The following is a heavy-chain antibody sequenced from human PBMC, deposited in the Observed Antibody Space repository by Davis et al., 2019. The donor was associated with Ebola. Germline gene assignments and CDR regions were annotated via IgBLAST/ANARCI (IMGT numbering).Heavy chain of an antibody. CDR2: INAGNGNT. Sequence: AASVKVSCKASGYTFASYAMHWVRQAPGQRLEWMGWINAGNGNTKYSQKFQGRVTMTRNTSISTAYMELSSLRSEDTAVYYCARRWLYWWSGMDVWGQGTTVTVSS. J-gene: IGHJ6*02. CDR1: GYTFASYA. V-gene: IGHV1-3*01. D-gene: IGHD2-8*02. CDR3: ARRWLYWWSGMDV.